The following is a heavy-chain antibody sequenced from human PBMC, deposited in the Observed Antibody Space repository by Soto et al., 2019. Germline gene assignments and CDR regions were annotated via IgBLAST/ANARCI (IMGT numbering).Heavy chain of an antibody. Sequence: PGGSLRLSCSASGFTFSNCAMHWVRQAPGKGLEWVASISTSSAYIDFADSLRGRFTISRDNAKNSLFLQMNSLRVDDTAVYFCARDPQRQWELRTHDSFDLWGQGTSVTVS. CDR2: ISTSSAYI. J-gene: IGHJ3*01. D-gene: IGHD1-26*01. CDR3: ARDPQRQWELRTHDSFDL. CDR1: GFTFSNCA. V-gene: IGHV3-21*01.